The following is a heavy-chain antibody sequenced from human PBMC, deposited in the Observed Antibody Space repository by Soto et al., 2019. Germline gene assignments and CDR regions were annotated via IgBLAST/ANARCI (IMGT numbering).Heavy chain of an antibody. CDR2: VSGGGDNK. Sequence: PGGSLRLSCAASGFTFSSYGMHWVRQAPGKGLEWVAAVSGGGDNKNYADSVKGRFTTSRENSKNTVYLQMNSLRAEDTALYYCAKWFGRAWQYFDYWGQGILVTVSS. CDR1: GFTFSSYG. D-gene: IGHD3-16*01. J-gene: IGHJ4*02. V-gene: IGHV3-33*06. CDR3: AKWFGRAWQYFDY.